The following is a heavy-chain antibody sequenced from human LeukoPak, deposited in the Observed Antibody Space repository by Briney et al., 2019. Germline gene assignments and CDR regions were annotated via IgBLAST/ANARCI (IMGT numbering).Heavy chain of an antibody. CDR3: AKDLSLSRYYDFWSGYYFDY. CDR2: ISGSGGST. V-gene: IGHV3-23*01. Sequence: GGSLRLSCAASGFTFSTYWMTWVRQAPGKGLEWVSAISGSGGSTYYADSVKGRFTISRDNSKNTLYLQMNSLRAEDTAVYYCAKDLSLSRYYDFWSGYYFDYWGQGTLVTVPS. CDR1: GFTFSTYW. D-gene: IGHD3-3*01. J-gene: IGHJ4*02.